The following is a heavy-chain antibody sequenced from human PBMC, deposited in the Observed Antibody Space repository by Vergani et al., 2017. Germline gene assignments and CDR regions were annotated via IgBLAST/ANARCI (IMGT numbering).Heavy chain of an antibody. CDR2: ISSNGGST. CDR1: GFTFSSYA. J-gene: IGHJ5*02. V-gene: IGHV3-64D*06. CDR3: VKGYPWGFDP. Sequence: EVQLVESGGGLVQPGGSLRLSCSASGFTFSSYAMHWVRPAPGKGLEYVSAISSNGGSTYYAYTVKGRFTISRDNSQNTLYLQMSSLRAEDTAVYYCVKGYPWGFDPWGQGTLVTVSS. D-gene: IGHD1-1*01.